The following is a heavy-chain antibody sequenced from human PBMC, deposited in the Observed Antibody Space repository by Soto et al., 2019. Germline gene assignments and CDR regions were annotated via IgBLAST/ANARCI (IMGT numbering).Heavy chain of an antibody. CDR3: ARDGTPGFTGYYFDY. V-gene: IGHV3-33*01. CDR1: GFTFSSYG. J-gene: IGHJ4*02. Sequence: QVQLVESGGGVVQPGRSLRLSCAASGFTFSSYGMHWVRQAPGKGLEWVAVIWYDGSNKYYADSVKGRFTISRDNSKNTRYLQMNSLRAEDTAVYYCARDGTPGFTGYYFDYWGQGTLVTVSS. CDR2: IWYDGSNK. D-gene: IGHD1-26*01.